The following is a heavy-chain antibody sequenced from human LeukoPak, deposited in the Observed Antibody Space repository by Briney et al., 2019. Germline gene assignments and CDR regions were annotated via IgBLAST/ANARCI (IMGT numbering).Heavy chain of an antibody. CDR3: ARGTLGAWGW. V-gene: IGHV3-21*01. J-gene: IGHJ4*02. CDR2: ISSSSNYI. CDR1: GFTFSSYD. D-gene: IGHD6-19*01. Sequence: GESLRLSCAVSGFTFSSYDMNWVRQAPGKGREWVSSISSSSNYIHYADSVKGRFTISRDNAKNSLYLQMNSLRAEDTAVYFCARGTLGAWGWWGQGTLVTVSA.